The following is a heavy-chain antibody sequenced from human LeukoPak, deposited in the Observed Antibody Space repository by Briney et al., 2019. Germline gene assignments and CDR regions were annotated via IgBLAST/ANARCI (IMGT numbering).Heavy chain of an antibody. CDR3: ARDRTTREPRSIFARGQYSRVVRYFDY. D-gene: IGHD6-6*01. V-gene: IGHV4-61*01. CDR2: IYYSGST. Sequence: PSETLSLTCAVSGGSVSSGSYYWSWIRQPPGKGLEWIGYIYYSGSTNYNPSLKSRVTIPVDTSKNQFSLKLSSVTAADTAVYYCARDRTTREPRSIFARGQYSRVVRYFDYWGQGTLVTVSS. J-gene: IGHJ4*02. CDR1: GGSVSSGSYY.